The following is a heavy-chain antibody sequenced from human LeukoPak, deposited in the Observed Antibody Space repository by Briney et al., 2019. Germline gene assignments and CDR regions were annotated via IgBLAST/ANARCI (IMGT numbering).Heavy chain of an antibody. J-gene: IGHJ6*03. D-gene: IGHD3-3*01. V-gene: IGHV1-69*05. CDR3: ASGAIFDYYYYMDV. Sequence: LAASVKVSCKASGGTFSSYAISWVRQAPGQGLEWMGGIIPIFGTANYAQKFQGRVTITTDESTSTAYMELSSLRSEDTAVYYCASGAIFDYYYYMDVWGKGTTVTVSS. CDR1: GGTFSSYA. CDR2: IIPIFGTA.